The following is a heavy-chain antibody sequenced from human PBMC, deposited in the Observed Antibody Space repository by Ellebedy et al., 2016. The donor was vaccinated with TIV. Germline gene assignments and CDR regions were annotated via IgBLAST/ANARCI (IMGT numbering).Heavy chain of an antibody. Sequence: GGSLRLSCAAPGFTFSYFTMNWVRQAPGKGLEWVSYISSSSIYYADSVKGRFTISRDNAKNSLYLQMNSLRDEDTAVYYCARDRIAVADNWFDPWGQGTLVTVSS. CDR2: ISSSSI. CDR3: ARDRIAVADNWFDP. V-gene: IGHV3-21*05. CDR1: GFTFSYFT. D-gene: IGHD6-19*01. J-gene: IGHJ5*02.